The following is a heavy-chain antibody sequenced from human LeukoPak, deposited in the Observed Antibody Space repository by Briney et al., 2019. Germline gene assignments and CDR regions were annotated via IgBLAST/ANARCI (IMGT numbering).Heavy chain of an antibody. Sequence: PGRSLRLSCAASGFTFSSYAMHWVRQAPGKGLEWVAIISYDGSNKYYADSVKGRFTISRDNSKNTLYLQMNSLRAEDTAVYYCAREGIQFLEWPDTKAPYGMDVWGQGTTVTVSS. V-gene: IGHV3-30-3*01. CDR3: AREGIQFLEWPDTKAPYGMDV. D-gene: IGHD3-3*01. CDR2: ISYDGSNK. CDR1: GFTFSSYA. J-gene: IGHJ6*02.